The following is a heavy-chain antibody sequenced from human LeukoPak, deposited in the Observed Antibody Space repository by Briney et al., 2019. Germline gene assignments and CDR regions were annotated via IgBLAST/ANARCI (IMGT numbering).Heavy chain of an antibody. Sequence: SSETLSLTCTVSGGSISSYYWSWIRQPAGKGLEWIGRIYTSGSTNYNPSLKSRVIMSVDTSKNQFSLKLSSVTAADTAVYYCARDRPTSGWLDWGQGTLVTVSS. J-gene: IGHJ4*02. CDR1: GGSISSYY. D-gene: IGHD6-19*01. CDR3: ARDRPTSGWLD. CDR2: IYTSGST. V-gene: IGHV4-4*07.